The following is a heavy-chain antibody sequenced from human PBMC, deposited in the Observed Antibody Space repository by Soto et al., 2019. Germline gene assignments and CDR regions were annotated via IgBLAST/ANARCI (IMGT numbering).Heavy chain of an antibody. D-gene: IGHD6-13*01. Sequence: QITLKESGPTLVKPTQTLTLTCTFSGFSLSTSGVGVGWIRQPPGKALEWLALISWDDDKRYSPSLKSRLTITKDTSKNHVVLTMTNMDPVDTATYECARCMYSSSWGYFDYWGQGTLVTVSS. V-gene: IGHV2-5*02. J-gene: IGHJ4*02. CDR2: ISWDDDK. CDR1: GFSLSTSGVG. CDR3: ARCMYSSSWGYFDY.